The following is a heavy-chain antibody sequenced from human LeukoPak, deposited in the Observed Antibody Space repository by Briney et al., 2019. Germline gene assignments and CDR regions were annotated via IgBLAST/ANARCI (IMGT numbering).Heavy chain of an antibody. CDR1: GFTFSSYA. J-gene: IGHJ4*02. Sequence: GGPLSPPFPPPGFTFSSYAISWFRQPPGKGLRWFSAISGSGGSTYYADSVKGRFTISRDNSKNTLYLQMNSLRAEDTAVYYCAKDYGDYVPVDYWGQGTLVTVSS. CDR2: ISGSGGST. V-gene: IGHV3-23*01. CDR3: AKDYGDYVPVDY. D-gene: IGHD4-17*01.